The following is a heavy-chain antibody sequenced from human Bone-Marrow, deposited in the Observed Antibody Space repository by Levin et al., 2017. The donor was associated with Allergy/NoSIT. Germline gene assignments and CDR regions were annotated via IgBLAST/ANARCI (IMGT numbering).Heavy chain of an antibody. CDR2: IDYIGNT. Sequence: SETLSLTCTVSGGSINTGGYYWSWIRQLPGKGLEWIGYIDYIGNTHFNPSLRSRVSMSIDRSWNQFSLKVDSVTAADTAVYYCARDCGGDCYSYWYFDLWGRGTLVTVSS. V-gene: IGHV4-31*03. CDR3: ARDCGGDCYSYWYFDL. J-gene: IGHJ2*01. CDR1: GGSINTGGYY. D-gene: IGHD2-21*02.